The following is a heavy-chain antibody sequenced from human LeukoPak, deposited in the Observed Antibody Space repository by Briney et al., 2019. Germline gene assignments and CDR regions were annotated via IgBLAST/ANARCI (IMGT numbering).Heavy chain of an antibody. D-gene: IGHD4-23*01. Sequence: GGSLRLSCAASGFTFSSYCMHWVRQAPGKGLEWVAVISYDGSNNNYADSVKGRFTISRDNSKNTLYLQMNSLRAEDTAVYYCAKVTTVGTVDAFDIWGQGTMVTVSS. CDR3: AKVTTVGTVDAFDI. CDR1: GFTFSSYC. J-gene: IGHJ3*02. V-gene: IGHV3-30*18. CDR2: ISYDGSNN.